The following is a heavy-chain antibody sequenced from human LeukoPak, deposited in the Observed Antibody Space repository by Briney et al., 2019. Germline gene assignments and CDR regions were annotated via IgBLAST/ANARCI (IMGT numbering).Heavy chain of an antibody. CDR1: GFTFSNYW. CDR3: ARDDYLGY. Sequence: PGGSLRLSCAASGFTFSNYWMAWVRQAPGRGLERVAHINRDGSEKNYADPVKGRFTISRDNAKNSVYLQMNSLRAEDAAIYYCARDDYLGYWGQGTLVTVSS. J-gene: IGHJ4*02. CDR2: INRDGSEK. D-gene: IGHD3-16*01. V-gene: IGHV3-7*05.